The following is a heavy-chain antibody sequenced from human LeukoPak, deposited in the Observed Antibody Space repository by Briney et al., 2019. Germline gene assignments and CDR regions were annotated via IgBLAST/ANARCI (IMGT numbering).Heavy chain of an antibody. V-gene: IGHV4-4*02. J-gene: IGHJ4*02. D-gene: IGHD3-10*01. CDR3: ARAPENDGSGSYED. Sequence: SGTLSLTCAVSGGSISSSNWWSWVRQPPGKGLEWIGEIYHSGSTNYNPSLKSRVTISVDKSKNQFSLKLSSVTAADTAVYYCARAPENDGSGSYEDWGQETLVTVSS. CDR2: IYHSGST. CDR1: GGSISSSNW.